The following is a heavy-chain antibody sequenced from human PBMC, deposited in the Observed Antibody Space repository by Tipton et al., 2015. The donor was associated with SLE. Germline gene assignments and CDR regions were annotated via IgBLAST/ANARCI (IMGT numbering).Heavy chain of an antibody. J-gene: IGHJ3*02. CDR2: ISGSGGST. D-gene: IGHD4-17*01. CDR3: AKPTTGYYRI. CDR1: GFTFSSYS. V-gene: IGHV3-23*01. Sequence: SLRLSRAASGFTFSSYSMNWVRQAPGKGLEWVSAISGSGGSTYYADSVKGRFTISRDNSKNTLYLQMNSLRAEDTAVYYCAKPTTGYYRIWGQGTMVTVSS.